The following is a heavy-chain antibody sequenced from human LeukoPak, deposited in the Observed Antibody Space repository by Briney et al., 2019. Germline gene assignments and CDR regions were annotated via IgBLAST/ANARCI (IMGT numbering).Heavy chain of an antibody. CDR3: ARGPGIAVAGVFDY. CDR1: GYTFTSYG. J-gene: IGHJ4*02. Sequence: ASVKVSCKASGYTFTSYGINWVRQAPGQGLEWMGWISGHNGHTNYVQKMQGRVTMTTDTSTNTAYMELRNLTSDDTAVYYCARGPGIAVAGVFDYRGQGSLVTVSS. V-gene: IGHV1-18*04. CDR2: ISGHNGHT. D-gene: IGHD6-19*01.